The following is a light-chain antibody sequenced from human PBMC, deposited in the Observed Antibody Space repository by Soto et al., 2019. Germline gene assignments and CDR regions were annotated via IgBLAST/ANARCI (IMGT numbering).Light chain of an antibody. CDR2: AAS. CDR1: QTVFSY. V-gene: IGKV3-11*01. J-gene: IGKJ2*01. CDR3: QQRGNWPPMYT. Sequence: EIVLTQSPATLSLSPGERATLSCRASQTVFSYLAWYQHKPGQPPRLLIYAASNRAAGVPARFSGSGHGTDFTLTISSREPGYFAVYYCQQRGNWPPMYTFGQGTKLEIK.